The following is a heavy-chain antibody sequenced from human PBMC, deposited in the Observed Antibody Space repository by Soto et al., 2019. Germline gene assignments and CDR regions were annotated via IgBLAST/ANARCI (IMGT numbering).Heavy chain of an antibody. V-gene: IGHV3-33*01. Sequence: GGSLRLSCAASGFTFSSYGMHWVRQAPGKGLEWVAVIWYDGSNKYYADSVKGRFTISRDNSKNTLYLQMNSLRAEDTAVYYCARATSSFWSGYYRSYYYYGMDVWGQGTTVTSP. CDR3: ARATSSFWSGYYRSYYYYGMDV. D-gene: IGHD3-3*01. J-gene: IGHJ6*02. CDR2: IWYDGSNK. CDR1: GFTFSSYG.